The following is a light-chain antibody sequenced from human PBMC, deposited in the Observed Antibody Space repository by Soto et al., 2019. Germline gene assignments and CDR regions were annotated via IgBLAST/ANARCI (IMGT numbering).Light chain of an antibody. Sequence: EIVLTQSPATLSLSPGDRATLSCRASQSLTNNLVWYQQKAGQAPRLLIYDASNRAAGIPARFSGSGSGTDFTLTISSLAPEDFAVYYCQQRINWPLTFGGGTKVEIK. CDR2: DAS. CDR3: QQRINWPLT. J-gene: IGKJ4*01. V-gene: IGKV3-11*01. CDR1: QSLTNN.